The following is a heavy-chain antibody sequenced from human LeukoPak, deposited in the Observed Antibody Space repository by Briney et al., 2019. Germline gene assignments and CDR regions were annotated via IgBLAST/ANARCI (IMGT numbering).Heavy chain of an antibody. J-gene: IGHJ4*02. Sequence: PGGSLRLSCAASGFTFSSYAMSWVRQAPGRGLEWVSTISDSGVDTYYADSVKGRFTISRDNTKNTLYLQVNSLRAEDTAVYYCTRGKSSAAAAGTDNFDYWGQGTLVTVSS. CDR2: ISDSGVDT. V-gene: IGHV3-23*01. CDR3: TRGKSSAAAAGTDNFDY. CDR1: GFTFSSYA. D-gene: IGHD6-13*01.